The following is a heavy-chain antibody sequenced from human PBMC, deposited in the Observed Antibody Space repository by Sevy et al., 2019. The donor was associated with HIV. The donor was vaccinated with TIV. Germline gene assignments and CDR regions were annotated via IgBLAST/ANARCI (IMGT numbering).Heavy chain of an antibody. CDR2: INYSGST. V-gene: IGHV4-39*01. CDR1: GGSITNNNYY. J-gene: IGHJ4*02. D-gene: IGHD3-3*01. CDR3: ARHSLFTIFGVVIDPKMYYFDY. Sequence: SETLSLTCTVSGGSITNNNYYWGWIRQSPGKGLEWIGTINYSGSTDYNPSIKSRVTVSVDTSKNQISLRLSSVTAADTAVYYCARHSLFTIFGVVIDPKMYYFDYWGQGTLVTVSS.